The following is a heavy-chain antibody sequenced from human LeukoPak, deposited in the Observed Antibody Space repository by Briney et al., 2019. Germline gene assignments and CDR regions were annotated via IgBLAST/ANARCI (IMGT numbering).Heavy chain of an antibody. CDR2: IYSGGST. J-gene: IGHJ4*02. Sequence: GGSLRLSCAASGFTVSSNYMSWVRQAPGKGLEWVSVIYSGGSTYYADSVKGRFTISRDNSENTLYLQMNSLRAEDTAVYYCARAPWLPAALDYWGQGTLVTVSS. V-gene: IGHV3-53*01. CDR3: ARAPWLPAALDY. D-gene: IGHD2-2*01. CDR1: GFTVSSNY.